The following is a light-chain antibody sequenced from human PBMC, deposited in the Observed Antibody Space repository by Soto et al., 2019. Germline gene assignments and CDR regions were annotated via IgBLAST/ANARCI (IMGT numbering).Light chain of an antibody. V-gene: IGKV1-9*01. CDR2: ADS. CDR1: QGIAAS. CDR3: QQTRTYPRT. Sequence: DIQLTQSPSFLSASVGDRVTITCRASQGIAASLAWYQQKPGNPPRLLIYADSTLQSGVPSRFSGSGSGTRGTLTISSLEPEDFAPYYCQQTRTYPRTFGGGTKVEMK. J-gene: IGKJ4*01.